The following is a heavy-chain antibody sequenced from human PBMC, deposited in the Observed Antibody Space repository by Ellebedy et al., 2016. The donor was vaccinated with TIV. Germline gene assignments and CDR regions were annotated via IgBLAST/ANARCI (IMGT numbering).Heavy chain of an antibody. V-gene: IGHV3-53*01. CDR2: IYNGGNT. CDR3: ARGGNHFFAH. D-gene: IGHD4-23*01. Sequence: GESLKISCAASGFTVNANYLSWVRQAPGKGLDWVSVIYNGGNTYYADSVEGRFTISRDNAKNSLFLQMNSLRAEDTAVYYCARGGNHFFAHWGQGTPVTVSS. CDR1: GFTVNANY. J-gene: IGHJ4*02.